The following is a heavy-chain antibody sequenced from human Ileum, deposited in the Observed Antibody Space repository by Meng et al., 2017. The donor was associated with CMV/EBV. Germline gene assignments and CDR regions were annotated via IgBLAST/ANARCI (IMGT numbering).Heavy chain of an antibody. CDR1: YA. D-gene: IGHD6-19*01. CDR2: ISGSGVGYST. CDR3: AKNTASSGWSGWVHAH. J-gene: IGHJ4*02. Sequence: YASTWVRQVAGQGLEWVSGISGSGVGYSTYYAASVRGRFTIYRDNSKNTLYLQLNNLRVGDTAIYYCAKNTASSGWSGWVHAHWGQGTPVTVSS. V-gene: IGHV3-23*01.